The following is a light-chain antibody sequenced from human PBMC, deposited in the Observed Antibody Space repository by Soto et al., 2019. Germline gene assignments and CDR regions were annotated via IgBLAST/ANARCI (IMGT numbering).Light chain of an antibody. CDR3: QQFYNYPRT. J-gene: IGKJ1*01. CDR1: QSISSY. V-gene: IGKV1-39*01. CDR2: AAS. Sequence: DIQMTQSPSSLSASLLDRVTITCRASQSISSYLNWYQQKPGKAPKLLIYAASSLQTGVPSRFSGSGSGTDFTLTISYLQSEDFGTYYCQQFYNYPRTFGQGTKVDIK.